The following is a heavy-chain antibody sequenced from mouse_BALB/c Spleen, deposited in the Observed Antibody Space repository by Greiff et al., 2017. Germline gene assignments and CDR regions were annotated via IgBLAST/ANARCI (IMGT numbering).Heavy chain of an antibody. J-gene: IGHJ3*01. CDR2: ILPGSGST. Sequence: QVQLQQSGAELMKPGASVKISCKATGYTFSSYWIEWVKQRPGHGLEWIGEILPGSGSTNYNEKFKGKATFTADTSSNTSYMQLSSLTSEESAVYYCASPTPGFAYWGQGTLVTVSA. CDR3: ASPTPGFAY. CDR1: GYTFSSYW. V-gene: IGHV1-9*01.